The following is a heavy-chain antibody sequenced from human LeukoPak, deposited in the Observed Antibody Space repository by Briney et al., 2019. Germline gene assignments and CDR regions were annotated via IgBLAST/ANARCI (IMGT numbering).Heavy chain of an antibody. Sequence: QPWGSLRLSCAASGFTFSSYGMHWVRQAPGKGLEWVAVISYDGSNKYYADSVKGRFTISRDNSKNTLYLQMNSLRAEDTAVYYCAKDGIVGATFPVKWGQGTLVTVSS. D-gene: IGHD1-26*01. V-gene: IGHV3-30*18. CDR3: AKDGIVGATFPVK. CDR2: ISYDGSNK. J-gene: IGHJ4*02. CDR1: GFTFSSYG.